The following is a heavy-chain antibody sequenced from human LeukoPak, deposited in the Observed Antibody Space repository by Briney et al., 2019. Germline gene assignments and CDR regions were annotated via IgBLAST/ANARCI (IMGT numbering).Heavy chain of an antibody. Sequence: GASVKVSCKASGYTFTSYAMNWVRQAPGQGLEWMGWINTNTGNPTYAQGFTGRFVFSLDTSVSTAYLQISSLKAEDTAVYYCARDKGSVVVVNQEFDYWGQGTLVTVSS. J-gene: IGHJ4*02. D-gene: IGHD3-22*01. V-gene: IGHV7-4-1*02. CDR1: GYTFTSYA. CDR3: ARDKGSVVVVNQEFDY. CDR2: INTNTGNP.